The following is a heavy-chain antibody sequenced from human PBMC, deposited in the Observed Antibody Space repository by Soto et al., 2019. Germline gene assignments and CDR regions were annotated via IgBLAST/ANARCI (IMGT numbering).Heavy chain of an antibody. J-gene: IGHJ4*02. CDR1: GGSINTFY. CDR3: AREGSYSAYNFAHGIQLWSFDF. D-gene: IGHD5-12*01. Sequence: SETLSLTCTVSGGSINTFYWSWVRQPAGKGLEWIGRIFSSGSTSFNPSLESRVAMSVDTSKNHLSLNLSSVTAADMAVYYCAREGSYSAYNFAHGIQLWSFDFWGQGALVTVSS. CDR2: IFSSGST. V-gene: IGHV4-4*07.